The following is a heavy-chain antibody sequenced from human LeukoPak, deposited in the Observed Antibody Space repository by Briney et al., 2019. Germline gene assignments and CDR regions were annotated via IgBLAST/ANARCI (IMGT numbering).Heavy chain of an antibody. D-gene: IGHD1-14*01. CDR2: VSSGGHTL. Sequence: GGSLRLSRAVSGFILNTYDANSVRQVPGRGLEWVSYVSSGGHTLYYADSVRGRFTVYRDSASNSVSLRMNSLRAEDTGTYQCVLLMNQWGQGTPVTVST. CDR1: GFILNTYD. V-gene: IGHV3-48*03. CDR3: VLLMNQ. J-gene: IGHJ4*02.